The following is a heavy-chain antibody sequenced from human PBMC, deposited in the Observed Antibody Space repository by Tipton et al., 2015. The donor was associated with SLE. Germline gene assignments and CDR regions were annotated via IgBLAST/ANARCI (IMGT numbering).Heavy chain of an antibody. CDR3: ARGARGYSYGSDEDFDS. V-gene: IGHV4-4*02. CDR2: IFHSGST. Sequence: TLSLTCAVSGDSISSGNWWTWVRQPPGKRLEWIGEIFHSGSTDYNPSLRSRVTISVDKSKNQFSLKLTSVTAADTAVYYCARGARGYSYGSDEDFDSWGQGILVTVSS. J-gene: IGHJ4*02. CDR1: GDSISSGNW. D-gene: IGHD5-18*01.